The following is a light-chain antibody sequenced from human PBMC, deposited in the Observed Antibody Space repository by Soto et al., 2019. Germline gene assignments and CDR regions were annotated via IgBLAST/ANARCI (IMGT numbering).Light chain of an antibody. CDR3: QQYNNWPRT. Sequence: EIVMTQSPATVSVSPGGRATLSCRATQSVTTNLAWYQQKPGQAPRLLIYGASTRATDIPARFSGSGSGTEFTLTLSSLQSEDFAVYYCQQYNNWPRTFGQGTKVEI. CDR2: GAS. CDR1: QSVTTN. J-gene: IGKJ1*01. V-gene: IGKV3-15*01.